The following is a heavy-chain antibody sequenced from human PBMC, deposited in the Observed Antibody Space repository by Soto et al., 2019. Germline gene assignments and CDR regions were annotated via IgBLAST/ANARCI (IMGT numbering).Heavy chain of an antibody. Sequence: GGSLRLSCAASGFTFSSYAMSWVRQAPGKGLEWVSAISGSGGSTYYADSVKGRFTISRDNSKNTLYLQMNSLRAEDTAVYYCAKHPYDFWSGYYSFDYWGQGTLVTVSS. V-gene: IGHV3-23*01. D-gene: IGHD3-3*01. CDR1: GFTFSSYA. CDR2: ISGSGGST. J-gene: IGHJ4*02. CDR3: AKHPYDFWSGYYSFDY.